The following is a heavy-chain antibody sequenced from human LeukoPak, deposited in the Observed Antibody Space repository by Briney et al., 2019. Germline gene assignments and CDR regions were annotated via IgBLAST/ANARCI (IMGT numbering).Heavy chain of an antibody. CDR1: GFTFSDYY. CDR3: ARDSVAGTGVDY. Sequence: GGSLRLSCAASGFTFSDYYMSWIRQAPGKGLEWVSYISSSSSYTDYADSVKGRFTISRDNAKNSLYLQMNSLRAEDTAVYYCARDSVAGTGVDYWGQGTLVTVSS. D-gene: IGHD6-19*01. J-gene: IGHJ4*02. V-gene: IGHV3-11*06. CDR2: ISSSSSYT.